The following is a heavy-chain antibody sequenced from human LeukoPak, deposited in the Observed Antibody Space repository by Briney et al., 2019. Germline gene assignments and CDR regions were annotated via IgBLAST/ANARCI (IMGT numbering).Heavy chain of an antibody. J-gene: IGHJ4*02. Sequence: PGXXLRLSCAASGFTFSSYGMDWVRQAPGKGLEWVAFIRYDGSNKYYADCVKGRFTSYRDKCMNTLYVQMNSLRAEDTAVYYCAKDLYYYDSSGSHYFDFWGQGTLLTVSS. CDR3: AKDLYYYDSSGSHYFDF. D-gene: IGHD3-22*01. CDR1: GFTFSSYG. CDR2: IRYDGSNK. V-gene: IGHV3-30*02.